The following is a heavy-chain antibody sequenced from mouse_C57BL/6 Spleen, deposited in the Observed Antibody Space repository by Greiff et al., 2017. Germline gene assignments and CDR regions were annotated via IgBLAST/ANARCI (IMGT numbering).Heavy chain of an antibody. CDR1: GYTFTSYW. CDR2: IDPSDSYT. J-gene: IGHJ1*03. D-gene: IGHD1-1*01. CDR3: ARDLFLRMGYFDV. Sequence: VQLQQPGAELVMPGASVKLSCKASGYTFTSYWMHWVKQRPGQGLEWIGEIDPSDSYTNYTQKFKGKSTLTVDKSSRTAYMQLSSLTSEDSAVXYCARDLFLRMGYFDVWGTGTTVTVSS. V-gene: IGHV1-69*01.